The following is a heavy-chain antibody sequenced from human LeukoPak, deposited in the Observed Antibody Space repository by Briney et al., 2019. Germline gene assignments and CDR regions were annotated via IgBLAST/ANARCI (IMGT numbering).Heavy chain of an antibody. Sequence: TGGSLRLSCAGSGFAFSSYWMHWVRQVPGKGLVWVSRISPDGSTTLYADSVKGRFTISRDNAKNTLYLQMNTLRAEDTAVYYRARVNVCPRCHFDYWGQGTLVTVSS. CDR2: ISPDGSTT. V-gene: IGHV3-74*01. D-gene: IGHD3-16*01. CDR1: GFAFSSYW. J-gene: IGHJ4*02. CDR3: ARVNVCPRCHFDY.